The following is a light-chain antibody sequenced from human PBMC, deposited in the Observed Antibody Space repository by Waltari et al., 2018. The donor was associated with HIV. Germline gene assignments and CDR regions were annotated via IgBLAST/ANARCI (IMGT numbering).Light chain of an antibody. CDR1: SSNIGSNY. CDR2: TTN. J-gene: IGLJ1*01. V-gene: IGLV1-47*01. Sequence: QSVLTQPPSASGPPGQRVTISCSGSSSNIGSNYVYWYQHLPGTAPTLLIYTTNLRPSGVPDRFSGSKSGTSASLAISVLRSEDEADYYCAAWNDRLSGYVFGTGTKVTV. CDR3: AAWNDRLSGYV.